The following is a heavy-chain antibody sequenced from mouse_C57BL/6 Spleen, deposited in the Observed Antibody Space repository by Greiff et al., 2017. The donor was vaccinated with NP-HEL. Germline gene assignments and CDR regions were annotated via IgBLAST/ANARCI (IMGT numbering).Heavy chain of an antibody. V-gene: IGHV10-1*01. Sequence: EVLLVESGGGLVQPKGSLKLSCAASGFSFNTYAMNWVRHAPGKGLEWVARIRSKSNNYATYYADSVKDRFTISRDDSESMLYLQMNNLKTEDTAMYYCVRDSSGYLYYFDYWGQGTTLTVSS. CDR2: IRSKSNNYAT. D-gene: IGHD3-2*02. J-gene: IGHJ2*01. CDR3: VRDSSGYLYYFDY. CDR1: GFSFNTYA.